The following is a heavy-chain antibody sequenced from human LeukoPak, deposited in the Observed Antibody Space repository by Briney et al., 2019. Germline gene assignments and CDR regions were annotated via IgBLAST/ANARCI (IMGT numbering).Heavy chain of an antibody. J-gene: IGHJ4*02. V-gene: IGHV3-23*01. CDR2: ISGSGGGT. CDR3: TTTDDSSGYLSDY. D-gene: IGHD3-22*01. CDR1: GFTFSSYA. Sequence: GGSLRLSCAASGFTFSSYAVSWVRQAPGKGLEWVSAISGSGGGTYYADSVKGRFTISRDNSKNTLYLQMNSLKTEDTAVYYCTTTDDSSGYLSDYWGQGTLVTVSS.